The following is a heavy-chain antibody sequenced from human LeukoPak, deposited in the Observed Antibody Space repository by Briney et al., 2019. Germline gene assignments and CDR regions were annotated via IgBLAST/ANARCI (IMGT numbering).Heavy chain of an antibody. CDR3: ARSAGIVGATVDY. CDR1: GYSISSGYY. V-gene: IGHV4-38-2*02. J-gene: IGHJ4*02. Sequence: SETLSLTCTVSGYSISSGYYWGWIRQPPGKGLEWIGSIYHSGSTYYNPSLKSRVTISVDTSKNQFSLKLSSVTAADTAVYYCARSAGIVGATVDYWGQGTLVTVSS. CDR2: IYHSGST. D-gene: IGHD1-26*01.